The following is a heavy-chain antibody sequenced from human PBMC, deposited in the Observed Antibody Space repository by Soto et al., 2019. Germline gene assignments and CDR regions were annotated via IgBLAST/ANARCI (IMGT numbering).Heavy chain of an antibody. CDR3: ERQRISAWEGDAFDI. J-gene: IGHJ3*02. CDR1: GGSISSSSYY. CDR2: IYYSGST. V-gene: IGHV4-39*01. D-gene: IGHD1-26*01. Sequence: QLQLQESGPGLVKPSETLSLTCTVSGGSISSSSYYWGWIRQPPGKGLEWIGSIYYSGSTYYNPSLKSRVTISVDTSKNQFSLKLSSVTAADTAVYYCERQRISAWEGDAFDIWGQGTMVTVSS.